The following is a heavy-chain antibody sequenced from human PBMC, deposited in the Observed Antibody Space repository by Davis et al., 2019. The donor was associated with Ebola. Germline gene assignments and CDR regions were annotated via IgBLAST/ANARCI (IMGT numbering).Heavy chain of an antibody. CDR2: IIPILAIA. CDR3: ARAFITMVRGVIYYYGMDV. CDR1: GGTFSSYA. Sequence: AASVKVSCKASGGTFSSYAISWVRQAPGQGLEWMGRIIPILAIANYAQKSQGRVTITADKSTSTAYMELSSLRSEDTAVYYCARAFITMVRGVIYYYGMDVWGQGTTVTVSS. V-gene: IGHV1-69*04. J-gene: IGHJ6*02. D-gene: IGHD3-10*01.